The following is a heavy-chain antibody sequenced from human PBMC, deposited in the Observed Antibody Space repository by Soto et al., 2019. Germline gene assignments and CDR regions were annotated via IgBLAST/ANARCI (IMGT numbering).Heavy chain of an antibody. Sequence: PETLSLTCPVSGGSIRSYYWSWIRQPLGKGLEWIGYIYYSGSTNYNPSLKSRVTISVDTSKNQFSLKLSSVTAADTAVYYCARGGDYVWGSYRPDPFDYWGQGALVTVS. V-gene: IGHV4-59*01. CDR3: ARGGDYVWGSYRPDPFDY. J-gene: IGHJ4*02. CDR1: GGSIRSYY. D-gene: IGHD3-16*02. CDR2: IYYSGST.